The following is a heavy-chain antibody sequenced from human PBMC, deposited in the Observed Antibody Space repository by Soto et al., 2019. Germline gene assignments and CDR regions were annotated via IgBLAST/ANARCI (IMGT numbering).Heavy chain of an antibody. Sequence: APVKVACKAPGYTLTSYGISWVRQVPLQTLSWMGWISAYNGNTNYAQKLKGRVTMTTDTSTSTAYMELRSVRWDDTAVYYCARHRCSCGCCYFGLSWLYPWAQGTRVTVYS. J-gene: IGHJ5*02. CDR3: ARHRCSCGCCYFGLSWLYP. D-gene: IGHD2-15*01. CDR2: ISAYNGNT. V-gene: IGHV1-18*01. CDR1: GYTLTSYG.